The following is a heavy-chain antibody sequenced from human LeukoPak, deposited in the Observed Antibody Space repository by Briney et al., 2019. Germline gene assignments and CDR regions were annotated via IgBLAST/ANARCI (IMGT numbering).Heavy chain of an antibody. V-gene: IGHV3-23*01. D-gene: IGHD3-9*01. CDR1: GFTFTSYG. CDR2: ISGSGGST. CDR3: AKVFDWSSDPENY. J-gene: IGHJ4*02. Sequence: GESLRLSCEVSGFTFTSYGMHWVRQAPGKGLEWVSAISGSGGSTYYADSVKGRFTISRDNSKNTLYLQMNSLRAEDTAVYYCAKVFDWSSDPENYWGQGTLVTVSS.